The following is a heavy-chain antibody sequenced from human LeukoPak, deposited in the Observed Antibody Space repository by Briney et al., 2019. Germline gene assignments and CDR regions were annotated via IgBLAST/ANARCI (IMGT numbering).Heavy chain of an antibody. CDR3: ARDLGGDTAMVSYYYGMDV. CDR1: GFTFSSYA. CDR2: ISSSSSYI. D-gene: IGHD5-18*01. J-gene: IGHJ6*02. V-gene: IGHV3-21*01. Sequence: GGSLRLSCAASGFTFSSYAMHWVRQAPGKGLEWVSSISSSSSYIYYADSVKGRFTISRDNAKNSLYLQMNSLRAEDTAVYYCARDLGGDTAMVSYYYGMDVWGQGTTVTVSS.